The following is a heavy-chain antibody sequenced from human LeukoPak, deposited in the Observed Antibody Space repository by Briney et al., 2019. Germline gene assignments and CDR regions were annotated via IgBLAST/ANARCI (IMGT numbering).Heavy chain of an antibody. CDR2: INHSGST. CDR3: ARCNPYYYYMDV. V-gene: IGHV4-34*01. Sequence: SETLSLTCAVYGGSFSGYYWSWIRQPPGKGLEWIGEINHSGSTNYNPSLKSRVTISVDTSKNQFSLKLSSVTAADTAVYYCARCNPYYYYMDVWGKGTTVTVSS. J-gene: IGHJ6*03. CDR1: GGSFSGYY.